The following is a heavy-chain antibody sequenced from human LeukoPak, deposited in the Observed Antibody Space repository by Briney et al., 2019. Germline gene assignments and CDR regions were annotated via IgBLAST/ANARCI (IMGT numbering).Heavy chain of an antibody. J-gene: IGHJ5*02. D-gene: IGHD3-3*01. CDR1: GFTFSSYA. CDR2: ISYDGSNK. CDR3: ARGASIFGVVRLDP. Sequence: QTGGSLRLSCAASGFTFSSYAMHWVRQAPGKGLEWEAVISYDGSNKYYADSVKGRFTISRDNSKNTLYLQMNSLRAEDTAVYYCARGASIFGVVRLDPWGQGTLVTVSS. V-gene: IGHV3-30-3*01.